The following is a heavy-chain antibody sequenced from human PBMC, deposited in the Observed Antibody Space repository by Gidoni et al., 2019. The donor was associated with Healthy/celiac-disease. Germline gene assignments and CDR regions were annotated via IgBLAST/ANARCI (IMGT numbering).Heavy chain of an antibody. CDR3: AKGSWELLRWGYFDY. D-gene: IGHD1-26*01. Sequence: EVQLVESGGGLVQPGRSLRLSCAASGFTFDDYAMHWVRQAPGKGLEWVPGIGWNSGSIGYADSVKGRFTISRDNAKNSLYLQMNSLRAEDTALYYCAKGSWELLRWGYFDYWGQGTLVTVSS. CDR1: GFTFDDYA. CDR2: IGWNSGSI. V-gene: IGHV3-9*01. J-gene: IGHJ4*02.